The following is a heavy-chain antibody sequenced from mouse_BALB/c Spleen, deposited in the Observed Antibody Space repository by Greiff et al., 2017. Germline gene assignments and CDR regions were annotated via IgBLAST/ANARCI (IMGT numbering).Heavy chain of an antibody. CDR2: ISSGGSYT. D-gene: IGHD2-1*01. CDR1: GFTFSSYA. V-gene: IGHV5-9-4*01. Sequence: EVQRVESGGGLVKPGGSLKLSCAASGFTFSSYAMSWVRQSPEKRLEWVAEISSGGSYTYYPDTVTGRFTISRDNAKNTLYLEMSSLRSEDTAMYYCARGGSTGGAMDYWGQGTSVTVSS. CDR3: ARGGSTGGAMDY. J-gene: IGHJ4*01.